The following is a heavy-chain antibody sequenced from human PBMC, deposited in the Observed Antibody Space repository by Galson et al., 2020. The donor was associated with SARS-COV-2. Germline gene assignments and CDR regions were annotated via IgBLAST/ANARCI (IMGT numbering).Heavy chain of an antibody. Sequence: SETLSLTCTVSGYSISSGYYWGWIRQPPGKGLEWIGSIYHSGSTHYNPSLKSRVTISVDTSKNQFSLKLSSVTAADTAVYYCARDDSSGYFGVPLDYWGQGTLVTVSS. D-gene: IGHD3-22*01. CDR2: IYHSGST. CDR3: ARDDSSGYFGVPLDY. J-gene: IGHJ4*02. V-gene: IGHV4-38-2*02. CDR1: GYSISSGYY.